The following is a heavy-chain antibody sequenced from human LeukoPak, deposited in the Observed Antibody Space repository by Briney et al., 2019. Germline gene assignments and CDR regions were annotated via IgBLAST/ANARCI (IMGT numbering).Heavy chain of an antibody. CDR1: GDSISGYY. CDR2: IYYSGST. V-gene: IGHV4-59*08. Sequence: SETLSLTCNVSGDSISGYYWSWVRQPPVMGLEWIGNIYYSGSTNYNPSLKSRVTMSVDSSQNQFSLKLTSVTAADTAVYYCARGGYSYGSDPYFDSRGQGTLVTVSS. D-gene: IGHD5-18*01. CDR3: ARGGYSYGSDPYFDS. J-gene: IGHJ4*02.